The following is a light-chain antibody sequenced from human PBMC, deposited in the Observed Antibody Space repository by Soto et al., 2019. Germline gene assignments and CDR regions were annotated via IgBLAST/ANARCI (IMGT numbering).Light chain of an antibody. CDR2: RDS. CDR1: NIGSKN. J-gene: IGLJ2*01. Sequence: SYELTQPLSVSVALGQTARITCGGNNIGSKNVHWYQQKPGQAPVLVIYRDSNRPSGIPERFSGSNSENTATLTISRAQAGDEADYYCQVWDSSTEVFGGGTKLTVL. CDR3: QVWDSSTEV. V-gene: IGLV3-9*01.